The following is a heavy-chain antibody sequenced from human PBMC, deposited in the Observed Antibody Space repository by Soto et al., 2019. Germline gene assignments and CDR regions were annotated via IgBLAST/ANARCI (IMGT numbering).Heavy chain of an antibody. CDR2: IWYDGSNK. J-gene: IGHJ6*03. V-gene: IGHV3-33*01. Sequence: GGSLRLSCAASGFTFSSYGMHWVRQAPGKGLEWVAVIWYDGSNKCYADSVKGRFTISRDNSKNTLYLQMNSLRAEDTAVYYCARVGDSGYYMDVWGKGTTVTVSS. D-gene: IGHD1-26*01. CDR3: ARVGDSGYYMDV. CDR1: GFTFSSYG.